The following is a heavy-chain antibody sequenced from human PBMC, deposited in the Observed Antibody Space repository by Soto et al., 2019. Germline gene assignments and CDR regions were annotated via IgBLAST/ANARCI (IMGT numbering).Heavy chain of an antibody. CDR1: DKTFLSYG. CDR3: ATQIDTVMVFRD. Sequence: QVQLVQSGAEVKKPGASVKVSCKASDKTFLSYGISWVPQGPGQGLEWMGWISPYNGNTNYAQKLQGRVTMTTDTSTSTAYMELRSLRSDDTAVYYCATQIDTVMVFRDWGQGTLVTVSS. CDR2: ISPYNGNT. V-gene: IGHV1-18*01. J-gene: IGHJ4*02. D-gene: IGHD5-18*01.